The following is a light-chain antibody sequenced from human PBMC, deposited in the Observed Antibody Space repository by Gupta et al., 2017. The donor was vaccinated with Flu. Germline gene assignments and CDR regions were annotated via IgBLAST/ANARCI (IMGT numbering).Light chain of an antibody. J-gene: IGLJ2*01. CDR3: LSFPNTGTLL. Sequence: QSALTQPASVSGSPGQSITISCTGTINDIGGYDYVSWYQQHPGQTPKLMIYEVRSRPSGVSFRFSGSKSDNTASLTISGLQPEDEADYYCLSFPNTGTLLFGGGTKLTVL. CDR2: EVR. CDR1: INDIGGYDY. V-gene: IGLV2-14*01.